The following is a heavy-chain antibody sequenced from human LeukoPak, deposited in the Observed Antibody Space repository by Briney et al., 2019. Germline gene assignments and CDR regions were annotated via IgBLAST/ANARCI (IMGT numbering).Heavy chain of an antibody. J-gene: IGHJ4*02. Sequence: GGSLRLSCAVSGLTFSSSWMDWVRQAPGKGLEWAASINPDGNKKYSADSVKGRFTISRDNAENSLYLQMNSLRVEDTAFYYCARDLAYSRLDYWGQGMLVTVSS. V-gene: IGHV3-7*01. CDR1: GLTFSSSW. CDR2: INPDGNKK. D-gene: IGHD5-18*01. CDR3: ARDLAYSRLDY.